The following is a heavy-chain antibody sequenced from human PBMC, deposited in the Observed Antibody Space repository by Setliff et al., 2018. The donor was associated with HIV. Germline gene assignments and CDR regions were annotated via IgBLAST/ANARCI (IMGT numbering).Heavy chain of an antibody. CDR3: ASRGPDSAWSFDK. V-gene: IGHV4-38-2*01. Sequence: PSETLSLTCAVSGYSISSGYYWAWIRQPPGKGLEWIGNIDCGSIYYNASVQSRLTISIDMSKNHLFLHLKSVAAADTAVYYCASRGPDSAWSFDKWGPGILVTVSS. CDR2: IDCGSI. J-gene: IGHJ4*02. CDR1: GYSISSGYY. D-gene: IGHD6-19*01.